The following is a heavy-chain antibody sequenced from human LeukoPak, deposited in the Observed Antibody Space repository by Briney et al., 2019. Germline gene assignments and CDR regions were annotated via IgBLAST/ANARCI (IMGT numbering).Heavy chain of an antibody. CDR3: ARERGLVRDFDH. J-gene: IGHJ4*02. CDR1: GGSISSGDYY. CDR2: IYYSGST. D-gene: IGHD3-10*01. V-gene: IGHV4-30-4*01. Sequence: SETLSLTCTVSGGSISSGDYYWSWIRQPPGKGLEWIGYIYYSGSTYYNPSLKSRVTISVDTSKNQFSLKLSSVTAADTAVYYCARERGLVRDFDHWGQGTLVTVSS.